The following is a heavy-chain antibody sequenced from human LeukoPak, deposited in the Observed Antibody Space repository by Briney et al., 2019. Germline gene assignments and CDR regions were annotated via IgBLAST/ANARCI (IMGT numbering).Heavy chain of an antibody. CDR3: AREINWFDP. V-gene: IGHV1-18*04. Sequence: EASVKVSCKASGYTFTGYYMHWVRQAPGQGLEWMGWINTYIGNTNYAQKFQGRVTMTTDTSTSTAYMELRSLRSDDTAVYYCAREINWFDPWGQGTLVTVSS. J-gene: IGHJ5*02. CDR2: INTYIGNT. CDR1: GYTFTGYY.